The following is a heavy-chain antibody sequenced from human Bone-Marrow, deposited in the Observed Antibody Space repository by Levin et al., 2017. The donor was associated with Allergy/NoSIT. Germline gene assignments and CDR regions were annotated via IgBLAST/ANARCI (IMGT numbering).Heavy chain of an antibody. CDR1: GLTFSNNW. Sequence: GGSLRLSCVASGLTFSNNWMHWVRQAPGKGLEWVSRISPDGSTTTYADSVRGRFTISRDNAKNTVHLQMNSLRAEDTAVYYCARIIAAHFDYWGQGTLVTVSS. V-gene: IGHV3-74*03. CDR3: ARIIAAHFDY. J-gene: IGHJ4*02. D-gene: IGHD6-6*01. CDR2: ISPDGSTT.